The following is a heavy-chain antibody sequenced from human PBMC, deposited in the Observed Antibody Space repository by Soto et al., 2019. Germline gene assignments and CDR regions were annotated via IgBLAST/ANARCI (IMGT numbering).Heavy chain of an antibody. CDR3: AGELGGKQWPYNYGMDV. D-gene: IGHD6-19*01. CDR1: GFNFDDYN. V-gene: IGHV3-30*04. Sequence: QVQLVESGGGVVQPGTSLTLSCAASGFNFDDYNMHWVRQPPGKGLEWIASISYGGFNKGYRESLQGRPSISRDNSRNTLFRQLTGLTLDDTAGFFCAGELGGKQWPYNYGMDVWGQGTTVTVSS. J-gene: IGHJ6*02. CDR2: ISYGGFNK.